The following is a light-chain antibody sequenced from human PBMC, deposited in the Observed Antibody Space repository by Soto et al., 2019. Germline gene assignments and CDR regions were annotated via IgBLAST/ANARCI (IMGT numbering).Light chain of an antibody. V-gene: IGKV3-15*01. Sequence: EIVMTQSPATLSVSPGERATLSCRASQSVSSNLAWYQQKPGQTPKLLIYVASTRATGIPARFSGSGSGTESPLTISSLQSEDFAVYYCQQYNVWPLTFGGGTKVEFK. CDR3: QQYNVWPLT. CDR2: VAS. J-gene: IGKJ4*01. CDR1: QSVSSN.